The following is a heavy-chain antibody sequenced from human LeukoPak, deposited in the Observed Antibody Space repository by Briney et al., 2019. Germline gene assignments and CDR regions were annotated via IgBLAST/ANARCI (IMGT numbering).Heavy chain of an antibody. CDR3: AKDGYSGYDTLFDY. CDR2: ISGSGDST. V-gene: IGHV3-23*01. D-gene: IGHD5-12*01. CDR1: GFTFSSYA. Sequence: GGSLRLSCAASGFTFSSYAMSWVRQAPGKGLEWVSAISGSGDSTYYADSVKGRFTISRDNSKNTLYLQMNSLRAEDTAVYYCAKDGYSGYDTLFDYWGQGTLVTVSS. J-gene: IGHJ4*02.